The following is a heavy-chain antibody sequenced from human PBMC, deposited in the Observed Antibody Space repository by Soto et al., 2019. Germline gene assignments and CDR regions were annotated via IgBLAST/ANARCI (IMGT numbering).Heavy chain of an antibody. V-gene: IGHV4-34*01. CDR3: VRDGSYCTSGVCHTHPDFDY. CDR2: INHSGST. D-gene: IGHD2-8*01. CDR1: GGSFSGYY. Sequence: SETLSLTCAVYGGSFSGYYWSWIRQPPGKGLEWIGEINHSGSTNYNPSLKSRVTISVDTSKNQFSLKLSSVTAADTAVYYCVRDGSYCTSGVCHTHPDFDYWGQGALVTVSS. J-gene: IGHJ4*02.